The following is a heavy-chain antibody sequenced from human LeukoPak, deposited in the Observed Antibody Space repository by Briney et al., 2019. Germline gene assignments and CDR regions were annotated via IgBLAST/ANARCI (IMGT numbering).Heavy chain of an antibody. Sequence: GESLTLSSAASGFTFSGSAMHWVRQAYGKGLEWVGRIRSKANSNATAYAASVKGRFTISRDDSKNTAYLQMNSLKTEDTAVYYCTRLPNYGDNCFDPWGQGTLVTVSS. J-gene: IGHJ5*02. V-gene: IGHV3-73*01. CDR3: TRLPNYGDNCFDP. CDR2: IRSKANSNAT. CDR1: GFTFSGSA. D-gene: IGHD3-16*01.